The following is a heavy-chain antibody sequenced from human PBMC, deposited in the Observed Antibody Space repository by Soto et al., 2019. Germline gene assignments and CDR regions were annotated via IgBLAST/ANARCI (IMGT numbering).Heavy chain of an antibody. CDR2: IDPNSGDT. V-gene: IGHV1-2*04. J-gene: IGHJ4*02. CDR1: GYTFTAYY. D-gene: IGHD3-3*01. Sequence: QVQLVQSGAAVKKPGASVKVSCKASGYTFTAYYLHWVRQAPGHGLEWLGWIDPNSGDTKYAQNFEGWVTMTRDTSINTAYLDLSRLKNDDTAVDYCARTPYYDVWSGYSVDYWGQGTLVSVPS. CDR3: ARTPYYDVWSGYSVDY.